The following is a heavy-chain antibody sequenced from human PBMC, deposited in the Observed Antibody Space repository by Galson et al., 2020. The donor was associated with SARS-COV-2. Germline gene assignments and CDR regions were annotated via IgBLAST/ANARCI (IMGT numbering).Heavy chain of an antibody. J-gene: IGHJ4*02. D-gene: IGHD3-10*01. Sequence: GGSLRLSCAASGFAFSSYTMNWVRQAPGKGLEWVASLDTSSTYIYYADSLKGRFTISRDNAANSLYLQMNSLRAEDTAVYYCARSPPASTAGTSIYFDYWGQGTQVTVSS. CDR1: GFAFSSYT. V-gene: IGHV3-21*01. CDR2: LDTSSTYI. CDR3: ARSPPASTAGTSIYFDY.